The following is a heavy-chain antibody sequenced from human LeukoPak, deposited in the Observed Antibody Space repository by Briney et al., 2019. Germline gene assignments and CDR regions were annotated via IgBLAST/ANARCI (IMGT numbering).Heavy chain of an antibody. CDR1: GYTFTSYG. CDR2: ISAYNGNT. J-gene: IGHJ4*02. CDR3: ARSEYGSGSYYNCY. V-gene: IGHV1-18*01. Sequence: ASVKVSCKASGYTFTSYGISWVRQAPGQGLEWMGWISAYNGNTNYAQKLQGRVTMTTDTSTSTAYMELRSLRSDDTAVYYCARSEYGSGSYYNCYWGQGTLVTASS. D-gene: IGHD3-10*01.